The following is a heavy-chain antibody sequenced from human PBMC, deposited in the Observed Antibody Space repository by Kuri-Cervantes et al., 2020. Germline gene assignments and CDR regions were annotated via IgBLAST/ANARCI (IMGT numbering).Heavy chain of an antibody. CDR2: INPSGGST. J-gene: IGHJ4*02. CDR3: ASERTDGDYPDY. V-gene: IGHV1-46*01. D-gene: IGHD4-17*01. CDR1: GYTFTGYY. Sequence: ASVKVSCKASGYTFTGYYMHWVRQAPGQGLEWMGIINPSGGSTSYAQKFQGRVTMTRDTSTSTVYMELSGLRSEDTAVYYCASERTDGDYPDYWGQGTLVTVSS.